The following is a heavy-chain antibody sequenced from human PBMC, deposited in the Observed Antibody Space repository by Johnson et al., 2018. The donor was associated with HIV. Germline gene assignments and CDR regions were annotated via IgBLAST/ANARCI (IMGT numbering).Heavy chain of an antibody. Sequence: VQLVESGGGLGQPGGSLRLSCAASGFTFSDYWMSWVRQAPGKGLDWVANIKQDGSEKSYLDSLKGRFTLSRDNAKNSLYLQMNSLRAEDTAIYSCARDLRFNRTVQGRIIISGVFDMGGQGTVVHVSS. D-gene: IGHD3-10*01. CDR3: ARDLRFNRTVQGRIIISGVFDM. V-gene: IGHV3-7*01. CDR1: GFTFSDYW. CDR2: IKQDGSEK. J-gene: IGHJ3*02.